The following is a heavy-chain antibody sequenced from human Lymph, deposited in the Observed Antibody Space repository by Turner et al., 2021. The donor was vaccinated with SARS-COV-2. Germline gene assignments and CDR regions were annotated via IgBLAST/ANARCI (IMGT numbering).Heavy chain of an antibody. CDR2: ISPMRGIA. J-gene: IGHJ6*02. Sequence: QVQLVQSGAEVKKPGSSVKVSCKASGGTFSSSAISWVRPAPGQGLEWMGVISPMRGIANYEQKCQGRVTITADKSTSKAYMELSSLRCEDTAVYYCARIVAPGMGGGVYYYYYGMDVWGQGTTVTVSS. CDR3: ARIVAPGMGGGVYYYYYGMDV. CDR1: GGTFSSSA. D-gene: IGHD6-13*01. V-gene: IGHV1-69*10.